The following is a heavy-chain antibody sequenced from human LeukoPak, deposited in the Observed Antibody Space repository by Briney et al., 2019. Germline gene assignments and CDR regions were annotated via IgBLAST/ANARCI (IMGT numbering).Heavy chain of an antibody. V-gene: IGHV4-59*12. CDR3: ARERAVVGYYYYYMDV. D-gene: IGHD1-26*01. J-gene: IGHJ6*03. CDR1: GGSISSYY. Sequence: SETLSLTCGISGGSISSYYWSWIRQPPGKGLEWIGYIYYSESTNYNPSLESRVTISLDTSKKQFSLKLSSVTAADTAVYYCARERAVVGYYYYYMDVWGKGTTVTVSS. CDR2: IYYSEST.